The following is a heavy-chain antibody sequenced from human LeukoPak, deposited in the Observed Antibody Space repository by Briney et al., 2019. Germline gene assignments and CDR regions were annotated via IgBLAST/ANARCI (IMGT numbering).Heavy chain of an antibody. CDR2: IKQDGSDR. CDR1: GFSFSDAW. D-gene: IGHD6-19*01. V-gene: IGHV3-7*03. J-gene: IGHJ4*02. CDR3: VRNLAVAGTCFDS. Sequence: GGSLRLSCAASGFSFSDAWMNWVRQAPGTGLEWVANIKQDGSDRNYVTSVGGRFTISRDNAESSLYLQMNSLRVEDTAVYYCVRNLAVAGTCFDSWGQGTLVTVSS.